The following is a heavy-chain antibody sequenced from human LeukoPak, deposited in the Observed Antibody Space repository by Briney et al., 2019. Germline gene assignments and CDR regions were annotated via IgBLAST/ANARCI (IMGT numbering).Heavy chain of an antibody. CDR3: ASSPRNYDFWSGYQNPPHLKTYYYDMDV. CDR1: GGSFSGYY. D-gene: IGHD3-3*01. CDR2: INHRGST. V-gene: IGHV4-34*01. Sequence: PSETLSLTCAVYGGSFSGYYWSWIRQPPGKGLEWIGEINHRGSTNYNPSLKSRVTISVDTSKNQFSLKLSSVTAADTAVYYCASSPRNYDFWSGYQNPPHLKTYYYDMDVWGQGTTVTVSS. J-gene: IGHJ6*02.